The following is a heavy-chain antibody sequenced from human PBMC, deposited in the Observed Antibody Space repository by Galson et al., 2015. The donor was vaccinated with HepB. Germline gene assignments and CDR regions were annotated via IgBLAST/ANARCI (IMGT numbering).Heavy chain of an antibody. CDR1: GYTFSTYS. CDR2: ISAYNRRT. J-gene: IGHJ5*02. CDR3: ARGALVAVVGANLNNWFAP. V-gene: IGHV1-18*01. D-gene: IGHD2-15*01. Sequence: SVKVSCKASGYTFSTYSITWVRRAPGQGLEWMGWISAYNRRTNYAQKFQGRVTMTSDTSTNTAYMELRRLRSDDTAVYYCARGALVAVVGANLNNWFAPWGQGTLVTVSS.